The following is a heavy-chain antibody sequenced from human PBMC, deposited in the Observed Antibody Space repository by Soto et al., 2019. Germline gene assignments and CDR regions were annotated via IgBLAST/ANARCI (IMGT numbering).Heavy chain of an antibody. J-gene: IGHJ5*02. Sequence: ASVKVSFKASGYTFTSYAMHWVRQAPGQRLEWMGWINAGNGNTKYSQKFQGRVTITRDTSASTAYMELSSLRSEDTAVYYCARVKRGGWFDPWGQGTLVTVSS. CDR3: ARVKRGGWFDP. CDR2: INAGNGNT. D-gene: IGHD3-16*01. V-gene: IGHV1-3*01. CDR1: GYTFTSYA.